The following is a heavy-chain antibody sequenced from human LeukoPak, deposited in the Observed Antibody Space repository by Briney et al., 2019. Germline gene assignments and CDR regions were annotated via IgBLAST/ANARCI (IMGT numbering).Heavy chain of an antibody. CDR1: GFTFNTYG. J-gene: IGHJ4*02. V-gene: IGHV3-33*01. CDR2: ICYDGSNK. Sequence: PGGSLRLSCAAAGFTFNTYGMHWLRQAPGKGLEWVALICYDGSNKYYADSVKGRFTISRDNSRDTLFLQMNSLRVEDSAVYYCTRDRGTNIVNAGLRPGYIDWWGQGTLVTVSS. D-gene: IGHD5-12*01. CDR3: TRDRGTNIVNAGLRPGYIDW.